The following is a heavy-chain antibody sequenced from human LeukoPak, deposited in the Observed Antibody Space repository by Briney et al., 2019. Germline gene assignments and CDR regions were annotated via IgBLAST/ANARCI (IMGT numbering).Heavy chain of an antibody. CDR2: IYYSGIT. D-gene: IGHD3-22*01. V-gene: IGHV4-59*08. CDR3: AMMVPADYYDSSGFDP. Sequence: SETLSLTCTVSGGSISSYYWSWIRQPPGKGLEYIGYIYYSGITDYNPSLKSRLTISVDTSKNQFSLKLSPVTAADTAVYYCAMMVPADYYDSSGFDPWGQGTLVTVSS. CDR1: GGSISSYY. J-gene: IGHJ5*02.